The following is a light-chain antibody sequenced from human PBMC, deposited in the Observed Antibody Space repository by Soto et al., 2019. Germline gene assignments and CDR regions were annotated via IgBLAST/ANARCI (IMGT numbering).Light chain of an antibody. Sequence: DIQMTQSPSTLSASVGDRVAITCRASQSISSWLAWYQQKPGKAPKLMIYHASKLESVVPSRFSGSGSGTEFTLTITSLQTDDFATYYCQQYNSFSTWAFGQGTKVEIK. V-gene: IGKV1-5*01. J-gene: IGKJ1*01. CDR3: QQYNSFSTWA. CDR2: HAS. CDR1: QSISSW.